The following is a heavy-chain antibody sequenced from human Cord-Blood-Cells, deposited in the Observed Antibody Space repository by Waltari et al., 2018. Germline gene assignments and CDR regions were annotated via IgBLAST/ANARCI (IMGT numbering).Heavy chain of an antibody. CDR2: ISDDGNNK. Sequence: QVQLVESGGGVVQPGRSLRLSCAASGFTFSSYAMHWVRQAPVKGLEWVAVISDDGNNKYYADSVKGRFTISRDNSKNTLYLQMNSLRAEDTAVYYCARGDPNWGYYYYGMDVWGQGTTVTVSS. CDR3: ARGDPNWGYYYYGMDV. D-gene: IGHD7-27*01. V-gene: IGHV3-30-3*01. J-gene: IGHJ6*02. CDR1: GFTFSSYA.